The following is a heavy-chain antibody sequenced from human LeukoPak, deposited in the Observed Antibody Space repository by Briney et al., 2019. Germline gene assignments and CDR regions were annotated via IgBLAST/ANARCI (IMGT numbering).Heavy chain of an antibody. CDR3: FAFKDY. CDR2: ISGPGGNT. V-gene: IGHV3-23*01. Sequence: PGGSLRHSCVASGFIFSDYAMNWVRQAPGKGLQWVSSISGPGGNTYYADSVRGRFTISRDNAKNTLYLQMNSLRAEDTAVYYCFAFKDYWGQGTLVTVSS. D-gene: IGHD3-16*01. CDR1: GFIFSDYA. J-gene: IGHJ4*02.